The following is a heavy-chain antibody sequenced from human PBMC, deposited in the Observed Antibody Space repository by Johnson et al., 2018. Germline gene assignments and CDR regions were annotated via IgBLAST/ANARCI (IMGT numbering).Heavy chain of an antibody. CDR1: GFTFSSYA. CDR2: ISYDGSNK. V-gene: IGHV3-30-3*01. D-gene: IGHD3-16*01. J-gene: IGHJ3*02. Sequence: QVQLVQSGGGVVQPGRSXRLSCAASGFTFSSYAMHWVRQAPGKGLEWVAVISYDGSNKYYADSVKGRFTIPRENSKNTLYLQMNSLRAEETAVYYCARVHTEGEAFDIWGQGTVVTVSS. CDR3: ARVHTEGEAFDI.